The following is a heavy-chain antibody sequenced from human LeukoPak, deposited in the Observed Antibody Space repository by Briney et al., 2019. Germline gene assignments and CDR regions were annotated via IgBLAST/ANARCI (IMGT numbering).Heavy chain of an antibody. V-gene: IGHV4-61*02. D-gene: IGHD6-13*01. Sequence: PSQTLSLTCTVSGGSISSGSYYWSWIRQPAGKGLEWIGRIYTSGSTNYNPSLKSRVTISVDTSRNQFSLKLSSVTAADTAVYYCARVGAPASSSWYYYYMDVWGKGTTVTVSS. CDR1: GGSISSGSYY. CDR3: ARVGAPASSSWYYYYMDV. J-gene: IGHJ6*03. CDR2: IYTSGST.